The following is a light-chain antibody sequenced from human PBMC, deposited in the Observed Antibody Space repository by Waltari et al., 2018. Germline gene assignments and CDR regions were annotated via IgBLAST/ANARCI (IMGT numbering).Light chain of an antibody. CDR1: KLGEKY. CDR2: QDT. V-gene: IGLV3-1*01. CDR3: QAGDGTTVV. Sequence: SYELTQSPSVSVSPGQSATITCSGDKLGEKYVCWDQQKPGQSPVLVIYQDTKRPSGIPERFFGSNSGNTATLTISGTQTMDEADYDCQAGDGTTVVFGGGTKLTVL. J-gene: IGLJ2*01.